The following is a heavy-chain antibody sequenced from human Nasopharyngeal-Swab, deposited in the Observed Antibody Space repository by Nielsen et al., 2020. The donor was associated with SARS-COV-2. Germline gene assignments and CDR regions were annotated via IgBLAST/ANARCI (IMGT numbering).Heavy chain of an antibody. V-gene: IGHV3-11*01. CDR3: ARGASGLLFLFDY. Sequence: GESLKISCAASGFTFDDYTMHWVRQAPGKGLEWVSYISSSGSTIYYADSVKGRFTISRDNAKNSLYLQMNSLRAEDTAVYYCARGASGLLFLFDYWGQGTLVTVSS. CDR2: ISSSGSTI. D-gene: IGHD2-21*02. J-gene: IGHJ4*02. CDR1: GFTFDDYT.